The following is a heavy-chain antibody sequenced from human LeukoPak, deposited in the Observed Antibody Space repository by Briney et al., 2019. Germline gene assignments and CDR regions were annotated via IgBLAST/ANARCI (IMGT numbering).Heavy chain of an antibody. CDR1: GFTVSSNY. CDR2: IYSGGST. Sequence: PGGSLRLSCAASGFTVSSNYMSWVRQAPGKGLEWVSVIYSGGSTYYADSVEGRFTISRHNSKNTLYLQMNNLRAEDTAVYYCARVRPWVFDYWGQGTLVTVSS. CDR3: ARVRPWVFDY. V-gene: IGHV3-53*04. J-gene: IGHJ4*02.